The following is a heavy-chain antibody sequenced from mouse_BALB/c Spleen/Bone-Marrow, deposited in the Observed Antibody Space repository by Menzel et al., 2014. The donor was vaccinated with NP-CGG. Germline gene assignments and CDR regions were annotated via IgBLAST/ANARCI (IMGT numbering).Heavy chain of an antibody. CDR1: GYTFTSYW. V-gene: IGHV1-87*01. Sequence: VQLVESGAELARPGASVKLSCKASGYTFTSYWMQWVKQRPGQGLEWIGAIYPGDGGTRYTQKFKGKATLTADKSSSTAYMQLSSLASEDSAVYYCAKEGRGAYWGQGTLVTVSA. J-gene: IGHJ3*01. D-gene: IGHD3-3*01. CDR3: AKEGRGAY. CDR2: IYPGDGGT.